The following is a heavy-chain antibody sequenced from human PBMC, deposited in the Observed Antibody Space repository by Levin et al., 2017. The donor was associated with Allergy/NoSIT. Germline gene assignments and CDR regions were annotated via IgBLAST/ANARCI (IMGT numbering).Heavy chain of an antibody. V-gene: IGHV4-38-2*02. J-gene: IGHJ5*02. CDR2: IYHSGST. D-gene: IGHD3/OR15-3a*01. Sequence: SETLSLTCAVSGYSISSGYYWGWIRQPPGKGLEWIGSIYHSGSTYYNPSLKSRVTISVDTSKNQFSLKLSSVTAADTAVYYCARDRGTGYIWFDPWGQGTLVTVSS. CDR1: GYSISSGYY. CDR3: ARDRGTGYIWFDP.